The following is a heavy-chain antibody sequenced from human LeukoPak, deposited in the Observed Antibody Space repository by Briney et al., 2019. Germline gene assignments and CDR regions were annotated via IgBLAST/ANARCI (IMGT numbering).Heavy chain of an antibody. CDR3: ARDNSSWFDP. CDR2: IWYDGSNK. V-gene: IGHV3-33*01. Sequence: GGSLRLSCAASGFTFSSYGMHWVRQAPGKGLEWVVVIWYDGSNKYYADSVKGRFTISRDNSKNTLYLQMNSLRAEDTAVYYCARDNSSWFDPWGQGTLVTVSS. J-gene: IGHJ5*02. D-gene: IGHD6-13*01. CDR1: GFTFSSYG.